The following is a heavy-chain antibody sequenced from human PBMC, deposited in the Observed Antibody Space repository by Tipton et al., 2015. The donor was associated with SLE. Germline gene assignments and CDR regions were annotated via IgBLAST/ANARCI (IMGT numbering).Heavy chain of an antibody. J-gene: IGHJ6*02. CDR1: GGSISSYY. CDR2: IYYTGRT. CDR3: ARDEIVVIPAASYQYHYGMDV. D-gene: IGHD2-2*01. Sequence: GLVKPSETLSLTCTVSGGSISSYYWSWIRQPPGKGLEWIGNIYYTGRTNYNPSLKSRVTISLDTSKNQFSLKLSSVTAADTAVYYCARDEIVVIPAASYQYHYGMDVWGQGTTVTVSS. V-gene: IGHV4-59*01.